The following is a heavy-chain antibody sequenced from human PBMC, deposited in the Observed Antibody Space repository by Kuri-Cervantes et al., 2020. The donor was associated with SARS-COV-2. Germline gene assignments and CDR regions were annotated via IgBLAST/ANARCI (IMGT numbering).Heavy chain of an antibody. D-gene: IGHD1-26*01. Sequence: SETLSLTCTVSGGSISSSSYYWGWIRQPPGKGLEWIGEIYHSGSTNYNPSLKSRVTISVDKSKNQFSLKLSSVTAADTAVYYCARDALLVGATGYYFDYWGQGTLVTVSS. J-gene: IGHJ4*02. CDR1: GGSISSSSYY. V-gene: IGHV4-39*07. CDR3: ARDALLVGATGYYFDY. CDR2: IYHSGST.